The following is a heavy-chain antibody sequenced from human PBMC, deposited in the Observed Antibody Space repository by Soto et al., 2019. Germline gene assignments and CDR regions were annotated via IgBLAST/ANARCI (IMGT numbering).Heavy chain of an antibody. CDR3: ARDSKWYSSGSWDY. CDR1: GGTFSSYA. Sequence: SVKVSCKASGGTFSSYAISWVRQAPGQGLEWMGGIIPIFGTANYAQKFQGRVTITADKSTSTAYMELSSLRSEDTAVYYCARDSKWYSSGSWDYRGQGTLVTVSS. J-gene: IGHJ4*02. D-gene: IGHD6-19*01. CDR2: IIPIFGTA. V-gene: IGHV1-69*06.